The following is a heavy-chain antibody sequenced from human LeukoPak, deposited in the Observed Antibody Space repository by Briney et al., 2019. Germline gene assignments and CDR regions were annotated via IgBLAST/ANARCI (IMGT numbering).Heavy chain of an antibody. CDR2: ISAYNGNT. V-gene: IGHV1-18*01. CDR3: VRERVLMVRGRGVQAFDI. Sequence: VASVKVSCKASGYTFTSYGISWVRQAPGQGLEWMGWISAYNGNTNYAQKLQGRVTMTTDTSTSTAYMELRSLRSDDTAVYYCVRERVLMVRGRGVQAFDIWGQGTMVTVSS. CDR1: GYTFTSYG. J-gene: IGHJ3*02. D-gene: IGHD3-10*01.